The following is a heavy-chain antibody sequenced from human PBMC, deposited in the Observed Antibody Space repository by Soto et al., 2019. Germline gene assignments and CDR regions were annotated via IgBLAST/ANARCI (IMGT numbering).Heavy chain of an antibody. Sequence: ASVKVSCKVSGYTLTELSMHWVRQAPGKGLEWMGGFDPEDGETIYAQKFQGRVTMTEDTSTDTAYMELSSLRSEDTAVYYCATDHFDILTGYSTFRPFDYWGQGTLVTVSS. D-gene: IGHD3-9*01. CDR3: ATDHFDILTGYSTFRPFDY. CDR2: FDPEDGET. V-gene: IGHV1-24*01. CDR1: GYTLTELS. J-gene: IGHJ4*02.